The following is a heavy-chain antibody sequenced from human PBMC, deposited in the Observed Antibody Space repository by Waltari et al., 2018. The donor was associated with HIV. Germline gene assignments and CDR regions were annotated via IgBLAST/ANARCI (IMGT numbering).Heavy chain of an antibody. D-gene: IGHD4-17*01. J-gene: IGHJ6*02. CDR2: INPNTGGT. CDR3: ARVTTVTGDSYFYYGMDV. CDR1: GYTFTGYH. Sequence: QVQLIQSGAEVRDPGASVKVSCKASGYTFTGYHLHWVRQAPGQGIEWMGRINPNTGGTNYAQKFQARVTMTRDISIGTAYMELTSLRPNDTAVYYCARVTTVTGDSYFYYGMDVWGQGTTVVVSS. V-gene: IGHV1-2*06.